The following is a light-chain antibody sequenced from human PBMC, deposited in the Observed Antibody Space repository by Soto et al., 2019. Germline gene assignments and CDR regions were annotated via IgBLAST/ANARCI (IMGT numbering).Light chain of an antibody. Sequence: SALTQPASVSGSPGQSITISCTGSSSDIGRYDYVSWYQQLPGKAPKLIIYRVINRPSGISDRFSGSKSGNSASLSISGLQPEDEASYFCGSYTSATTWVFGGGTKLTVL. CDR1: SSDIGRYDY. CDR2: RVI. CDR3: GSYTSATTWV. J-gene: IGLJ3*02. V-gene: IGLV2-14*03.